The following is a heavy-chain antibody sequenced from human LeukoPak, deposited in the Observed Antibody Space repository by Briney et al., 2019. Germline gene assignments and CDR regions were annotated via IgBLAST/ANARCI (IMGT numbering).Heavy chain of an antibody. Sequence: PGGSLRLSCAASGFTFDDYAMHWVRQAPGKGLEWVSGISWNSGSIGYADSVKGRFTISRDNAKNSLYLQMNSLRAEDTALYYCAKDNSMVRGVIITHGAFDIWGQGTMVTVSS. D-gene: IGHD3-10*01. CDR2: ISWNSGSI. CDR1: GFTFDDYA. J-gene: IGHJ3*02. CDR3: AKDNSMVRGVIITHGAFDI. V-gene: IGHV3-9*01.